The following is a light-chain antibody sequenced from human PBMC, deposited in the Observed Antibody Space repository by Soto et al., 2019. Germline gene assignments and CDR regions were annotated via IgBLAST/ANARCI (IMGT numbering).Light chain of an antibody. CDR1: QDINNS. J-gene: IGKJ4*01. CDR3: QQFDNLPLT. V-gene: IGKV1-33*01. CDR2: DAS. Sequence: DIQMTQSLSSLSASVGDRDTITCQANQDINNSLNWYQQRPGEAPKLLIYDASILEAGVPSRFSGSGFGTTFTLTISSLQPEDFATYYCQQFDNLPLTFGGGTKVELK.